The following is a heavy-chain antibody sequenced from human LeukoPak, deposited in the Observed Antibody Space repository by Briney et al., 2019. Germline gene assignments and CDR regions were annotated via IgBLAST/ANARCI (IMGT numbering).Heavy chain of an antibody. CDR2: IYPGDSDT. D-gene: IGHD6-19*01. V-gene: IGHV5-51*01. CDR3: ARRSSGWTLGVWFDP. J-gene: IGHJ5*02. Sequence: NHGESLKISCKGSGYRFTSYWIGWVRQMPGKGLEWMGIIYPGDSDTRYSPSFQGQVTISADKSISTAYLQWSSLKASDTAMYYCARRSSGWTLGVWFDPWGQGTLVTVSS. CDR1: GYRFTSYW.